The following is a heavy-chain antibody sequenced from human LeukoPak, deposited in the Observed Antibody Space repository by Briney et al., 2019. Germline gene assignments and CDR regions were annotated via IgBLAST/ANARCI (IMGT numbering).Heavy chain of an antibody. CDR2: ISGSGSST. D-gene: IGHD5-24*01. J-gene: IGHJ4*02. CDR1: GFTFSSYV. CDR3: AKRDGYNSNPLKD. V-gene: IGHV3-23*01. Sequence: GGSLRLSCAASGFTFSSYVMSWVRHAPGKGLEWVSAISGSGSSTYYADSVKGRFTISRDNSKNTLYLQMNSLRAEDTALYYCAKRDGYNSNPLKDWGQGTLVTVSA.